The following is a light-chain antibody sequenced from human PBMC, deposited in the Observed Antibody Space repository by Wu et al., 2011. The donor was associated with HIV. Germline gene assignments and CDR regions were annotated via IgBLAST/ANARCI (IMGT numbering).Light chain of an antibody. CDR2: GAS. V-gene: IGKV3-20*01. CDR1: QTVSNTY. Sequence: RASQTVSNTYLAWYQQKPGQAPRLLIYGASSRATGIPDRFSGSGSGTDFTLTISRLEPEDFAVYYCQQYGSSPRTFGQGTKVEIK. J-gene: IGKJ1*01. CDR3: QQYGSSPRT.